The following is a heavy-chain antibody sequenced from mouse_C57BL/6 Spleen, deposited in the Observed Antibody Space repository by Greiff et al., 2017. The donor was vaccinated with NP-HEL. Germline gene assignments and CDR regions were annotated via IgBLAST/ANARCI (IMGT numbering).Heavy chain of an antibody. D-gene: IGHD1-1*01. CDR1: GYTFTDHT. CDR2: IYPRDGST. J-gene: IGHJ2*01. CDR3: ARWATVVATDFDC. V-gene: IGHV1-78*01. Sequence: VQLQQSDAELVKPGASVKISCKVSGYTFTDHTIHWMKQRPEQGLEWIGYIYPRDGSTKYNEKFKGKATMTADKSSSTAYMQLNSLTSEDSAVYYCARWATVVATDFDCWGQGTTLTVSS.